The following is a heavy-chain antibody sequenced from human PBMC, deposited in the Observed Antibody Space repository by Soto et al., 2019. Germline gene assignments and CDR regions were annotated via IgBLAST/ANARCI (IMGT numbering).Heavy chain of an antibody. J-gene: IGHJ4*01. CDR1: GLNFPWNW. CDR3: ARDSGYGSGNSVNHYLDY. CDR2: IKTDASEK. V-gene: IGHV3-7*01. Sequence: GGSLRLSCAASGLNFPWNWTSWVRQAPGKGLEWSATIKTDASEKKYADSVKGRFTVSRGNAKTSAYLQMDSLRSEDTAVSYFARDSGYGSGNSVNHYLDYWGHGTLVTVSS. D-gene: IGHD3-10*01.